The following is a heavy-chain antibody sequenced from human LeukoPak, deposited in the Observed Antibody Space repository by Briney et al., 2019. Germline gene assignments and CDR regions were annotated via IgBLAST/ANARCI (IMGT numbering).Heavy chain of an antibody. CDR1: GFTFSDYY. CDR3: ARGTLAYYYKMDV. CDR2: ISSSSSYT. V-gene: IGHV3-11*06. J-gene: IGHJ6*02. D-gene: IGHD1-7*01. Sequence: GGSLRLSCAASGFTFSDYYMSWIRQAPGKGLGWVSYISSSSSYTNYADSVKGRFTISRDNSKNTLYLQMNSLRAEDTAVYYCARGTLAYYYKMDVWGQGTTVTVSS.